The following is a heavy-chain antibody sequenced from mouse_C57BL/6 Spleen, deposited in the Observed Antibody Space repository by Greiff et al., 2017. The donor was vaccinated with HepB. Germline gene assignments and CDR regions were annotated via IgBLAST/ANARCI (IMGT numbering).Heavy chain of an antibody. CDR2: IDPETGGT. D-gene: IGHD1-1*01. CDR1: GYTFTDYE. J-gene: IGHJ2*01. CDR3: TRRSPITTVVATNFDY. V-gene: IGHV1-15*01. Sequence: VQVVESGAELVRPGASVTLSCKASGYTFTDYEMHWVKQTPVHGLEWIGAIDPETGGTAYNQKFKGKAILTADKSSSTAYMELRSLTSEDSAVYYCTRRSPITTVVATNFDYWGQGTTLTVSS.